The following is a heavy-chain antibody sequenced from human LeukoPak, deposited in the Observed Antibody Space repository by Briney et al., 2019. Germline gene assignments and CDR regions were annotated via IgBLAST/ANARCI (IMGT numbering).Heavy chain of an antibody. CDR2: INPSGGST. J-gene: IGHJ4*02. Sequence: ASVKVSCKASGYTFTSYYMHWVRQAPGQGLEWMGIINPSGGSTSYAQKFQGRVTMTRDTSTSTVYMELSSLRSEDTAVCYCARVGDSSGYYPLVDYWGQGTLVTVSS. CDR1: GYTFTSYY. CDR3: ARVGDSSGYYPLVDY. D-gene: IGHD3-22*01. V-gene: IGHV1-46*01.